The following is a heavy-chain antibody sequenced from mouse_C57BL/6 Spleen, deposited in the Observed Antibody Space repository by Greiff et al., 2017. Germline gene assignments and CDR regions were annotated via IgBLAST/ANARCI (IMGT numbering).Heavy chain of an antibody. CDR2: ISSGSSTI. D-gene: IGHD1-1*01. CDR1: GFTFSDYG. Sequence: EVQRVESGGGLVKPGGSLKLSCSASGFTFSDYGMHWVRQAPEKGLEWVAYISSGSSTIYYADTVKGRFTISRDNAKNTLFLQMTSLRSEDTAMYYCARSYYYGSSIFDYWGEGTTLSDSS. CDR3: ARSYYYGSSIFDY. V-gene: IGHV5-17*01. J-gene: IGHJ2*01.